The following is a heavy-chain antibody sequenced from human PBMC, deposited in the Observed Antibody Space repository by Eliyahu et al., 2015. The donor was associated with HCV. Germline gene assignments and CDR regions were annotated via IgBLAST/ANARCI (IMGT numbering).Heavy chain of an antibody. D-gene: IGHD6-13*01. CDR1: GFTVSTNF. Sequence: EVQLVESGGGLIQPGGSLRLSCXASGFTVSTNFMSWVRQAPGKGLEWVSVIXTDGATYYADSVKGRFTISRDNSKNTLYLQMNSLRAEDTAVYYCARGYSRSDYRGQGTLVTVSS. CDR3: ARGYSRSDY. V-gene: IGHV3-53*01. CDR2: IXTDGAT. J-gene: IGHJ4*02.